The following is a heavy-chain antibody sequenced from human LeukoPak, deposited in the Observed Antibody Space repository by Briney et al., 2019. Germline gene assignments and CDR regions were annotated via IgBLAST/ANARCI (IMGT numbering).Heavy chain of an antibody. CDR3: ARPLRPYRSGGTGMDV. CDR2: ISHRGIT. D-gene: IGHD6-19*01. J-gene: IGHJ6*02. Sequence: PSETLSLTCGVYGGSLINYYCHWTRQAPRKGLEWIGEISHRGITKHNPALKSRATISVDTSKNQFSLNLTYVTAADTAVYYCARPLRPYRSGGTGMDVWGQGTSVTVSS. CDR1: GGSLINYY. V-gene: IGHV4-34*04.